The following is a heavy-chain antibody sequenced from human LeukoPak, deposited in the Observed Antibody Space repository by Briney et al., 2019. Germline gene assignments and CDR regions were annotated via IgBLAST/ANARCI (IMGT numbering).Heavy chain of an antibody. CDR2: ISAYNGNT. CDR1: GYTFTSYG. V-gene: IGHV1-18*01. J-gene: IGHJ4*02. CDR3: ARDAHQSGSYNFDY. D-gene: IGHD1-26*01. Sequence: ASVKVSCKASGYTFTSYGVSWVRQAPGQGLEWMGWISAYNGNTNYAQNLQGRVTMTTDTSTSTAYMELRSLRSDDTAVYYCARDAHQSGSYNFDYWGQGTLSPSPQ.